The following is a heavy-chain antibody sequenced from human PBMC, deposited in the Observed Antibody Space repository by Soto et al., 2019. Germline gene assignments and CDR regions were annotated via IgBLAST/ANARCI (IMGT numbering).Heavy chain of an antibody. Sequence: EVQLVESGGGLVQPGGSLRLSCAASGFTFSTYNMNWVRQAPGKGLEWVSYISSSSSTIYYADSVKCRFTISRDNDKNSLYLQMNSLRAEDTAVYYCARAKQWLAGAFDIWGQGTMVTVSS. D-gene: IGHD6-19*01. CDR2: ISSSSSTI. CDR1: GFTFSTYN. CDR3: ARAKQWLAGAFDI. V-gene: IGHV3-48*01. J-gene: IGHJ3*02.